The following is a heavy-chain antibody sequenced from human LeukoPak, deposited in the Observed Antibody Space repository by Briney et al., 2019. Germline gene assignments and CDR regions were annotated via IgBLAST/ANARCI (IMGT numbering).Heavy chain of an antibody. D-gene: IGHD3-16*01. J-gene: IGHJ6*03. CDR1: GGSISSYY. V-gene: IGHV4-59*13. CDR2: NSGYT. CDR3: ARETSQKGAHYMDV. Sequence: SETLSLTCTVSGGSISSYYWSWIRQPPGKGLEWIGYNSGYTNYNPSLKSRVTISVDTSKNQFSLKMRYVTAADTAVYYCARETSQKGAHYMDVWGKGTTVTISS.